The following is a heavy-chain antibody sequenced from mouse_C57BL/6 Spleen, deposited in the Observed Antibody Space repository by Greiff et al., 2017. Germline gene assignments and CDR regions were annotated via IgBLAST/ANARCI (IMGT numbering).Heavy chain of an antibody. Sequence: EVKLVESGGGLAKPGGSLKLSCAASGFTFSSYAMSWVRQTPEKRLEWVATISDGGSYTYYPDNVKGRFTISRDNAKNNLYLQMSHLKSEDTAMYYCARDREDYFDYWGQGTTLTVSS. V-gene: IGHV5-4*01. CDR3: ARDREDYFDY. J-gene: IGHJ2*01. CDR2: ISDGGSYT. CDR1: GFTFSSYA.